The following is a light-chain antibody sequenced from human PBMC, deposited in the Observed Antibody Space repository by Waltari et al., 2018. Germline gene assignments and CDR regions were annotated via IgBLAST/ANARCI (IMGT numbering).Light chain of an antibody. CDR2: EVT. CDR3: SSFTTSGAYV. V-gene: IGLV2-14*01. Sequence: QSALTQPASVSGSPGQSITISCTATSGDVGDYNHASWFQQPPGKAPKLMISEVTERPSGISNRFSGSKSGNTASLTISGLQTEDEADYYCSSFTTSGAYVFGAGTKVTVL. CDR1: SGDVGDYNH. J-gene: IGLJ1*01.